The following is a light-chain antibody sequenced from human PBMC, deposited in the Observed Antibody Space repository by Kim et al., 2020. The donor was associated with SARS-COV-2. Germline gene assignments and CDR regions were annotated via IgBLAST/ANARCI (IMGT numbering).Light chain of an antibody. J-gene: IGLJ3*02. CDR2: GKN. CDR1: SLRSYY. Sequence: LEQTVRSTCQGDSLRSYYASWYQQKPGQAPVLVIYGKNNRPSGIPDRFSGSSSGNTASLTITGAQAEDEADYYCNSRDSSGNHLEVFGGGTRVTVL. V-gene: IGLV3-19*01. CDR3: NSRDSSGNHLEV.